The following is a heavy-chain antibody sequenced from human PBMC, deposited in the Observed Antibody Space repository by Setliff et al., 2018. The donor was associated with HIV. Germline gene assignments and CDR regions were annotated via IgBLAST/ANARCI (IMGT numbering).Heavy chain of an antibody. Sequence: ASVKVSCKVSGFTLSEVSIHWVRQAPGKGLEWMGYFDPEDGETVHAQKFQGRVTMTRDTSTSTVYMELSSLTSEDSAVYYCAAGYTSSSGYWGQGTLVTVSS. J-gene: IGHJ4*02. V-gene: IGHV1-24*01. CDR2: FDPEDGET. D-gene: IGHD5-18*01. CDR3: AAGYTSSSGY. CDR1: GFTLSEVS.